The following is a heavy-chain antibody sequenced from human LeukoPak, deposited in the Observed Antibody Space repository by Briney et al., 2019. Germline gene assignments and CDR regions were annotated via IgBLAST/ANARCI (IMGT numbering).Heavy chain of an antibody. CDR3: ARALQLERLRWRHYYYGMDV. Sequence: SETLSLTCTVSGGSISSSSYYWGWIRQPPGKGLEWIGSIYYSGSTYYNPSLKSRVTISVDTSKNQFSLKLSSVTAADTAVYYCARALQLERLRWRHYYYGMDVWGQGTTVTVSS. CDR2: IYYSGST. D-gene: IGHD1-1*01. V-gene: IGHV4-39*01. J-gene: IGHJ6*02. CDR1: GGSISSSSYY.